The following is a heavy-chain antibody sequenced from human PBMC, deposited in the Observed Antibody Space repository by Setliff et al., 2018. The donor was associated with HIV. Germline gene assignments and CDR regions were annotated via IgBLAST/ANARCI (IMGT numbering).Heavy chain of an antibody. CDR1: GYTFTSYG. J-gene: IGHJ6*02. CDR2: ISAYNGNT. CDR3: ARDPKRYYDILTGYPSYYGMDV. D-gene: IGHD3-9*01. V-gene: IGHV1-18*01. Sequence: GASVKVSCKASGYTFTSYGISWERQAPGQGLEWMGWISAYNGNTNYAQKPQGRVTMTTDTSTSTAYMELRSLRSDDTAVYYCARDPKRYYDILTGYPSYYGMDVWGQGTTVTVSS.